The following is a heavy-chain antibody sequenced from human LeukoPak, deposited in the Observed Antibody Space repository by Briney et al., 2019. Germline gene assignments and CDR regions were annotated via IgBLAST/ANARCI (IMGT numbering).Heavy chain of an antibody. CDR1: GYTFTGYY. V-gene: IGHV1-2*02. J-gene: IGHJ6*02. D-gene: IGHD2-15*01. CDR3: ATYCSGGSCYSRYYGMDV. CDR2: LNPNRGGT. Sequence: ASVKVSCKASGYTFTGYYIHWVPDAPGQGLECMGWLNPNRGGTNYAQKFQGRVTMTRDTSISTAYMELTRLRSDDTTVYYCATYCSGGSCYSRYYGMDVWGQGTTVTVSS.